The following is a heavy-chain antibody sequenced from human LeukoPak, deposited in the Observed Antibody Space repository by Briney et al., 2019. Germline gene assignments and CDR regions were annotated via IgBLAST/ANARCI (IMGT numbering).Heavy chain of an antibody. Sequence: ASVKVSCKASGYTFTSYYMHWVRQAPGQGLEWMGIINPSGGSTSYAQKFQGRVTMTRDTSTSTAYMELRSLRSDDTAVYYCARDLTPRVVSGIRAFDIWGQGTMVTVSS. V-gene: IGHV1-46*01. CDR2: INPSGGST. D-gene: IGHD2-21*02. CDR3: ARDLTPRVVSGIRAFDI. J-gene: IGHJ3*02. CDR1: GYTFTSYY.